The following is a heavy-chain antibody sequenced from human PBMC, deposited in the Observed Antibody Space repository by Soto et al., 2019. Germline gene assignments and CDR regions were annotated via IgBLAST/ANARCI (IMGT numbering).Heavy chain of an antibody. CDR1: GGSFSGYY. Sequence: TSETLSLTCAVYGGSFSGYYWSWIRQPPGKGLEWIGEINHSGSTNYNPSLKSRVTISVDTSKNQFSLKLSSVTAADTAVYYCARGRYISKVVPAAIGRYYGMDVWGQGTTVTVSS. CDR3: ARGRYISKVVPAAIGRYYGMDV. V-gene: IGHV4-34*01. D-gene: IGHD2-2*02. CDR2: INHSGST. J-gene: IGHJ6*02.